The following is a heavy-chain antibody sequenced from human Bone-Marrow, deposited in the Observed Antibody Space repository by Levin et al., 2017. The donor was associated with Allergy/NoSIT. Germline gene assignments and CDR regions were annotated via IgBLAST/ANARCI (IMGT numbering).Heavy chain of an antibody. CDR2: IYDTGRT. J-gene: IGHJ4*02. Sequence: SQTLSLTCGVSGHSIRNSHWWGWIRQPPGKGLEWIGYIYDTGRTYYNPSLKSRATMSLDTSKNQFSLKLDSVTAVDTSVYYCATRKGNAGSFFDYWGQGILVTVSS. V-gene: IGHV4-28*01. CDR1: GHSIRNSHW. CDR3: ATRKGNAGSFFDY. D-gene: IGHD1-14*01.